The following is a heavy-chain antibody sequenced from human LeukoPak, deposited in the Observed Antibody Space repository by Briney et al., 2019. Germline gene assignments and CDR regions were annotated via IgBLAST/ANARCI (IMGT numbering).Heavy chain of an antibody. CDR2: INTNSGNP. D-gene: IGHD3-22*01. CDR1: GYTFTSYA. V-gene: IGHV7-4-1*02. CDR3: ARSYYFDSSAYYLFDY. Sequence: SVKVSCKASGYTFTSYAMNWVRQAPGQGLEWMGWINTNSGNPTYAQSFAGRFVSSLDTSVSTAYLQISSLKAEDTAVYYCARSYYFDSSAYYLFDYWGQGTLVTVSS. J-gene: IGHJ4*02.